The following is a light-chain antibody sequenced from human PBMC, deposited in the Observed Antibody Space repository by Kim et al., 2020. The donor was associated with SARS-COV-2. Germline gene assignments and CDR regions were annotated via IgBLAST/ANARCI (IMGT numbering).Light chain of an antibody. CDR2: DAS. V-gene: IGKV1-12*01. J-gene: IGKJ4*01. Sequence: ASVGDRVTITCRASQGISSWLVWYQQKPGKAPELLMYDASTLQSGVPPRFIGSGSGTDFTLTISSLQPEDFATYYCQQAYSFPLTFGGGTKVDIK. CDR1: QGISSW. CDR3: QQAYSFPLT.